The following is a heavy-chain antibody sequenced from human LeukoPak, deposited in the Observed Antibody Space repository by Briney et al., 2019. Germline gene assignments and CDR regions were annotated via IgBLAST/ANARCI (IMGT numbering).Heavy chain of an antibody. D-gene: IGHD2-8*01. CDR3: AKDTSIGKYCTNGVCSPFDS. CDR2: ISDSGDYT. V-gene: IGHV3-23*01. Sequence: GGSLRLSCAGSGFTFSSYAMSWVRQAPGQGLEWVSVISDSGDYTSYADSVRGRFTISRDNSRNTLYLQMISLRPEDTAVYYCAKDTSIGKYCTNGVCSPFDSWGQGTLVTVSS. J-gene: IGHJ4*02. CDR1: GFTFSSYA.